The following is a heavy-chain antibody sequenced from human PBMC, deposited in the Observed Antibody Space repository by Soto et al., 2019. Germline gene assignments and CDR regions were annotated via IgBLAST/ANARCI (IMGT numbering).Heavy chain of an antibody. V-gene: IGHV4-34*01. CDR1: GGSFSGYY. Sequence: SETLSLTCAVYGGSFSGYYWSWIRQPPGKGLEWIGEINHSGSTNYNPSLKSRVTISVDTSKNQFSLKLSSLRAEDTAMYYCARRKYCSSTTCFDNWGQGTLVTVSS. D-gene: IGHD2-2*01. CDR3: ARRKYCSSTTCFDN. CDR2: INHSGST. J-gene: IGHJ4*02.